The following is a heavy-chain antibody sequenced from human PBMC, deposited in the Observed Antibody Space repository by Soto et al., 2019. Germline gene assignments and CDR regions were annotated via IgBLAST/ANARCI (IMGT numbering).Heavy chain of an antibody. J-gene: IGHJ6*02. CDR3: ARGDYLPYSSGWYAGRGYYYGMDV. CDR2: IYTSGST. Sequence: SETLSLTCTVSGGSIISYYWSWIRQPAGKGLEWIGRIYTSGSTNYNPSLKSRVTMSVDTSKNQFSLKLSSVTAADTAVYYCARGDYLPYSSGWYAGRGYYYGMDVWGQGTTVTVSS. V-gene: IGHV4-4*07. CDR1: GGSIISYY. D-gene: IGHD6-19*01.